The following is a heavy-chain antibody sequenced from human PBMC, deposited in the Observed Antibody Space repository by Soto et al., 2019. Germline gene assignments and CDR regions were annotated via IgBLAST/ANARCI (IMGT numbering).Heavy chain of an antibody. V-gene: IGHV1-69*06. Sequence: GASVKVSCKASGGTFSSYAISWVRQAPGQGLEWMGGIIPIFGTANYAQKFQGRVTITADKSTSTAYMELSSLRSEDTAVYYCSFLVIKAMDVWGQGTTVTVSS. J-gene: IGHJ6*02. D-gene: IGHD3-9*01. CDR1: GGTFSSYA. CDR2: IIPIFGTA. CDR3: SFLVIKAMDV.